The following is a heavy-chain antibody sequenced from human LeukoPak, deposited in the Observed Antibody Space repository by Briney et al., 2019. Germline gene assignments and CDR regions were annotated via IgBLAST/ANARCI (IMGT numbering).Heavy chain of an antibody. D-gene: IGHD4-11*01. Sequence: GGSLRLSCAASGFTVSSNYMSWVRQAPGKGLEWVSAIYSGGSTYYADSVKGRFTISRDNSKNTLYLQMNSLRAEDMAVYYCARQTTVTTFDYWGQGTLVTVSS. CDR1: GFTVSSNY. J-gene: IGHJ4*02. CDR3: ARQTTVTTFDY. CDR2: IYSGGST. V-gene: IGHV3-53*01.